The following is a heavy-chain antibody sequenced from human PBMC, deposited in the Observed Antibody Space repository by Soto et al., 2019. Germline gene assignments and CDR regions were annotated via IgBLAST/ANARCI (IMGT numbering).Heavy chain of an antibody. Sequence: SVKVSCKASGDTFSTFAISWVRQAPGQGLEWMGGIIPIFGTPDYAQHFPGRVTISADESTKTAYLELSRLRPEDTAVYYCARSPGITGTRASQYAMDVWGQGTTVTVS. J-gene: IGHJ6*02. CDR2: IIPIFGTP. CDR1: GDTFSTFA. CDR3: ARSPGITGTRASQYAMDV. V-gene: IGHV1-69*13. D-gene: IGHD1-20*01.